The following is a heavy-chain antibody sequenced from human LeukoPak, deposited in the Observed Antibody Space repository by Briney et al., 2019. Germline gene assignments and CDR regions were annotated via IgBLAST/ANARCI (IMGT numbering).Heavy chain of an antibody. Sequence: SETLSLACTVSGDSISTFSWSWVRQPPGKGLEWIGYIYYSGSTNYIPSLKSRVTISVDTSKNQFSLKLSSVTAVDTAVYYCARLRDFSYDSGSFEGDVDGFDIWGQGTMVTISS. CDR2: IYYSGST. CDR1: GDSISTFS. D-gene: IGHD3-10*01. V-gene: IGHV4-59*01. CDR3: ARLRDFSYDSGSFEGDVDGFDI. J-gene: IGHJ3*02.